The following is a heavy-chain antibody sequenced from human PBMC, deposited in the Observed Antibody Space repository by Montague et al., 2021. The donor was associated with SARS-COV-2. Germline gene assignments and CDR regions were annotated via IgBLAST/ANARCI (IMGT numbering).Heavy chain of an antibody. J-gene: IGHJ2*01. CDR1: GFPFNPYT. D-gene: IGHD2-8*01. Sequence: SLRLSCAASGFPFNPYTMTWVRQAPGKGLEWVSSIFGSGAGTYYXXSLQVRFTISRDNSKNTLYLQLHSLRAEDTAVYYCAKNGGSGSLVYWYFDLWGRGTPVAVSS. V-gene: IGHV3-23*01. CDR2: IFGSGAGT. CDR3: AKNGGSGSLVYWYFDL.